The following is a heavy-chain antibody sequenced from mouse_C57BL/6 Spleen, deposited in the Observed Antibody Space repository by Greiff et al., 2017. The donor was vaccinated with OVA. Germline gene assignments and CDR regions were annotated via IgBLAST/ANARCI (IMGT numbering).Heavy chain of an antibody. CDR1: GFTFSSYA. V-gene: IGHV5-4*01. Sequence: EVMLVESGGGLVKPGGSLKLSCAASGFTFSSYAMSWVRQTPEKRLEWVATISDGGSYTYYPDNVKGRFTIARDNAKNNLYLQMGHLKSEDTSMYYSAREDGSSYLDYWGQGTTLTVSS. CDR2: ISDGGSYT. D-gene: IGHD1-1*01. J-gene: IGHJ2*01. CDR3: AREDGSSYLDY.